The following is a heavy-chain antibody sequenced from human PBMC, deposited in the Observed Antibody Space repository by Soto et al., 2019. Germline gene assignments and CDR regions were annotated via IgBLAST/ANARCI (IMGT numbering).Heavy chain of an antibody. D-gene: IGHD1-26*01. Sequence: ASVKVSCKASGYTFTGYYMHWVRQAPGQGLEWMGWINPNSGGTNYAQKFQGRVTMTRDTSISTAYMELSRLRSDDTAVYYCANHYYSCPEMSLDVWGQGTTVTVSS. CDR2: INPNSGGT. CDR3: ANHYYSCPEMSLDV. V-gene: IGHV1-2*02. CDR1: GYTFTGYY. J-gene: IGHJ6*02.